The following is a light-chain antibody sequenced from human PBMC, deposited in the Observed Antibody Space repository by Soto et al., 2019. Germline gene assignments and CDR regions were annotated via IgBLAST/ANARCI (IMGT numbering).Light chain of an antibody. CDR1: QSVSGK. CDR3: QQYNNWPSWT. V-gene: IGKV3-15*01. CDR2: GAS. J-gene: IGKJ1*01. Sequence: EIVMTQSPATLSVSPVERSTLSCMASQSVSGKLAWYQQKPGQAPRLLIYGASTRATGIPARFSGSGSGTEFTLTISSLQSEDFAVYYCQQYNNWPSWTFGQGPRGIS.